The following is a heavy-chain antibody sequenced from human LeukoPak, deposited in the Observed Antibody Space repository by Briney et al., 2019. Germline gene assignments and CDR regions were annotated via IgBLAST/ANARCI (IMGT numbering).Heavy chain of an antibody. CDR1: GYTFTSYG. J-gene: IGHJ4*02. CDR2: IIPIFGTA. CDR3: ARALNYIDY. V-gene: IGHV1-69*05. Sequence: GASVKVSCKASGYTFTSYGISWVRQAPGQGLEWMGGIIPIFGTANYAQKFQGRVTITTDESTSTAYMELSSLRSEDTAVYYCARALNYIDYWGQGTLVTVSS. D-gene: IGHD3-10*01.